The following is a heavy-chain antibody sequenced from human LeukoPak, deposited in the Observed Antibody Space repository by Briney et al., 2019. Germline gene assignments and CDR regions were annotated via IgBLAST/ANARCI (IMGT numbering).Heavy chain of an antibody. J-gene: IGHJ4*02. V-gene: IGHV3-53*01. Sequence: GGSLRLSRAASGFTVSNSYMSWIRQAPGKGLEWVSVIYSDGTSYYADSVKARFSISRDNSKNTLYLQMNSLRVEDTAMYYCTKTGGPWDWGQGTLVTASS. D-gene: IGHD7-27*01. CDR1: GFTVSNSY. CDR3: TKTGGPWD. CDR2: IYSDGTS.